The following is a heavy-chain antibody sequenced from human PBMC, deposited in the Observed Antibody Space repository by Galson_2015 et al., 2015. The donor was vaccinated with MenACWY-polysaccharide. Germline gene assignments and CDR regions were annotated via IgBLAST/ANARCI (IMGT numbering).Heavy chain of an antibody. CDR3: AKDFHNYGMDV. Sequence: SLRLSCAASGFRIDTYYMNWVRQTPGKGLEWVSSISKSGNDMQYTVSVRGRFTISRDIAKNSLFLQMNSLGVEDTAIYYCAKDFHNYGMDVWGLGTTVTVSS. CDR2: ISKSGNDM. CDR1: GFRIDTYY. J-gene: IGHJ6*02. V-gene: IGHV3-21*06.